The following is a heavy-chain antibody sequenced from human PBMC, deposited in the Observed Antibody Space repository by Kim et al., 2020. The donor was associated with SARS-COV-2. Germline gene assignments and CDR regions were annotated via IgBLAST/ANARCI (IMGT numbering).Heavy chain of an antibody. D-gene: IGHD6-19*01. J-gene: IGHJ5*02. V-gene: IGHV3-9*01. CDR2: ISWNSGSI. Sequence: GGSLRLSCAASGFTFDDYAMHWVRQAPGKGLEWVSGISWNSGSIGYADSVKGRFTISRDNAKNSLYLQMNSLRAEDTALYYCAKAVAGRYNWFDPWGQGTLVTVSS. CDR3: AKAVAGRYNWFDP. CDR1: GFTFDDYA.